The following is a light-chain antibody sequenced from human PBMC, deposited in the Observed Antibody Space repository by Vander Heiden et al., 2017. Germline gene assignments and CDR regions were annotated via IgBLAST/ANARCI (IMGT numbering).Light chain of an antibody. CDR2: DAS. CDR1: QDISDY. Sequence: DIQMTQSPSSLSASVGDRVTITCQASQDISDYLNWYQQKPGKAPKLLIYDASILETGVPSRFSASGSGTDFSFTISSLQPEDIATYYCQQYHNHNVPPYTFGQGTKLEIK. CDR3: QQYHNHNVPPYT. V-gene: IGKV1-33*01. J-gene: IGKJ2*01.